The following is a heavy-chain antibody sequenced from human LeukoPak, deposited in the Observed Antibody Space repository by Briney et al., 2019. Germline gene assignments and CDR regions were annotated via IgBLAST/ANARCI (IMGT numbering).Heavy chain of an antibody. J-gene: IGHJ6*03. CDR2: INSDGSTT. D-gene: IGHD1-26*01. Sequence: GGSLRLSCAASGFTFNTYWMHWVRQVPGKGLVWVSRINSDGSTTHYAASVKGRFTISRDNAKNTLYLQMNSLRAEDTAVYYCARDPYSGGYGDDYYYYMDVWGKGTTVTISS. V-gene: IGHV3-74*01. CDR1: GFTFNTYW. CDR3: ARDPYSGGYGDDYYYYMDV.